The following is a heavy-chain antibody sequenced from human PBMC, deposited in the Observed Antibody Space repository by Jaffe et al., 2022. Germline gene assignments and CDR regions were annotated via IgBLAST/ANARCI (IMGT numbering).Heavy chain of an antibody. CDR2: IYYSGST. J-gene: IGHJ6*03. V-gene: IGHV4-59*01. Sequence: QVQLQESGPGLVKPSETLSLTCTVSGGSISSYYWSWIRQPPGKGLEWIGYIYYSGSTNYNPSLKSRVTISVDTSKNQFSLKLSSVTAADTAVYYCARGRTGYSSSWYQGLPPRYYYMDVWGKGTTVTVSS. CDR3: ARGRTGYSSSWYQGLPPRYYYMDV. CDR1: GGSISSYY. D-gene: IGHD6-13*01.